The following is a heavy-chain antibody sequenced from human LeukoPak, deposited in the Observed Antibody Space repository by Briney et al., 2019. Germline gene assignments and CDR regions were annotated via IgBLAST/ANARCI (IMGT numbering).Heavy chain of an antibody. CDR2: ISSSGSTI. CDR3: ARDDPITIQQNYYYYSGMDV. Sequence: PGGSLRLSCAASGFTFSSYEMNWVRQAPGKGLEWVSYISSSGSTIYYADSVKGRFTISRDNAKNSLYLQMNSLRTDDTAVYYCARDDPITIQQNYYYYSGMDVWGQGTTVTVSS. J-gene: IGHJ6*02. CDR1: GFTFSSYE. D-gene: IGHD3-3*01. V-gene: IGHV3-48*03.